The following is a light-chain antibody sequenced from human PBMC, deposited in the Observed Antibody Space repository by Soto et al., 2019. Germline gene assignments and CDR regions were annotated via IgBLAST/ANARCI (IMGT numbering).Light chain of an antibody. CDR2: GAS. CDR1: QTVRSSH. CDR3: QQYSSSPLT. Sequence: EIVLTQSPGTLSLSPGERATLSCWASQTVRSSHLAWYQQMPGQAPRLLIYGASNRATGIPDRFSGSGSGSDFTLTISILESEDFAVYYCQQYSSSPLTFGGGTKVEIK. V-gene: IGKV3-20*01. J-gene: IGKJ4*01.